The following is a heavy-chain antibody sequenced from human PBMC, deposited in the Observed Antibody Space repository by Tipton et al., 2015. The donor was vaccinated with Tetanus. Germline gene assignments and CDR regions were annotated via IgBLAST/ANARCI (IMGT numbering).Heavy chain of an antibody. J-gene: IGHJ6*02. CDR2: ISAYNGNT. V-gene: IGHV1-18*01. CDR3: ARDRYYDFWSGYFGPVYYYGMDV. Sequence: QLVQSGAEVKKPGASVKVSCKASGYTFTSYGISWVRQAPGQGPEWMGWISAYNGNTNYAQKLQGRVTMTTDTCTSTAYMELRSLRSDDTAVYYCARDRYYDFWSGYFGPVYYYGMDVWGQGTPVTVSS. CDR1: GYTFTSYG. D-gene: IGHD3-3*01.